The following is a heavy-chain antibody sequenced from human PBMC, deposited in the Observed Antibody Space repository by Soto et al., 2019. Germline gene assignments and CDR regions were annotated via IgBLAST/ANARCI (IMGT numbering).Heavy chain of an antibody. CDR1: GFTFDYYW. CDR2: LQTDGSHP. Sequence: EVQLVESGGGLVQPGGSLRLSCVASGFTFDYYWMHWVRQAPGEGLMWVSRLQTDGSHPAYANSVKGRFTISRDNAKNTLYLQMNNLRAEASAVYYCARGGDPDYWGQGTLVTVSS. V-gene: IGHV3-74*01. CDR3: ARGGDPDY. J-gene: IGHJ4*02. D-gene: IGHD2-21*02.